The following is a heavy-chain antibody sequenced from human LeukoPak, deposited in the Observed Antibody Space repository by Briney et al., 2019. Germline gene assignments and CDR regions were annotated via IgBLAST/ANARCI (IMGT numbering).Heavy chain of an antibody. Sequence: SETLSLTCTVSGGSISSYYWAWIRQPPGKGLEWIGYIYSSGRTNYNPSLKSQVTMSVDTSKNQFSLKVISVTAADTAVYYCARLSAGFNSSYWFDPWGQGTLVTVSS. D-gene: IGHD2/OR15-2a*01. CDR1: GGSISSYY. CDR3: ARLSAGFNSSYWFDP. V-gene: IGHV4-4*09. CDR2: IYSSGRT. J-gene: IGHJ5*02.